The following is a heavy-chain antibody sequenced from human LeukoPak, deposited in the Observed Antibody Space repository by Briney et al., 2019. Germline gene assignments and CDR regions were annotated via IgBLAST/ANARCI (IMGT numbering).Heavy chain of an antibody. CDR2: ISSSGSTI. J-gene: IGHJ2*01. V-gene: IGHV3-11*04. CDR3: ARDSSAVVTGDWYFAL. D-gene: IGHD2-21*02. Sequence: GGSLRLSCAASGFTFSDYYMSWIRQAPGKGLEWVSYISSSGSTIYYADSVKGRFTISRDNSKNTLYLQMNSLRVEDTAVYYCARDSSAVVTGDWYFALWGRGTLVTVSS. CDR1: GFTFSDYY.